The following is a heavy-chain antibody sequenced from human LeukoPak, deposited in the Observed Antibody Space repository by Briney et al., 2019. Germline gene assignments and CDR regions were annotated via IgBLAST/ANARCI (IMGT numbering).Heavy chain of an antibody. Sequence: SGTLSLTCGVSGGSITITNYWTWDRQPPGKVLEWGGEVNLQGSTNYTPSLMRRVAISVDTSENHISLQLTSMTAADTAVYYCAREGGPYRPLDYSGQGTLVTVSS. CDR3: AREGGPYRPLDY. CDR2: VNLQGST. V-gene: IGHV4-4*02. CDR1: GGSITITNY. J-gene: IGHJ4*02.